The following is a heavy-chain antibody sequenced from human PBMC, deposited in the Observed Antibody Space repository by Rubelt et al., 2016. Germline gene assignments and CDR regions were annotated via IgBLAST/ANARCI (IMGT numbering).Heavy chain of an antibody. D-gene: IGHD3-22*01. CDR1: GYTFTSYA. CDR3: ARDKDSSGYMDY. V-gene: IGHV1-2*02. J-gene: IGHJ4*02. Sequence: QVQLVQSGAEVKKPGASVKVSCKASGYTFTSYAMHWVRQAPGQRLEWMGWINPISGGRNYALKFQGRVTMTWDTSTPTAYLELNRLTSDDSAVYYCARDKDSSGYMDYWGQGTLVTVSS. CDR2: INPISGGR.